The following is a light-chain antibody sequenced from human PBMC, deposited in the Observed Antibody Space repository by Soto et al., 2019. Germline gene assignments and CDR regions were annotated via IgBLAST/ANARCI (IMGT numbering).Light chain of an antibody. J-gene: IGLJ2*01. CDR1: SSDVGGYNY. CDR2: DVS. Sequence: QCVLTQTASGSGSPGQSITISCTGTSSDVGGYNYVSWYQQHPGKAPKLMIYDVSSRPSGVSHRFSGSKSGDTASLTISGLQAEDEADYYCSSYTRTNTVVFGGGTKVTVL. CDR3: SSYTRTNTVV. V-gene: IGLV2-14*03.